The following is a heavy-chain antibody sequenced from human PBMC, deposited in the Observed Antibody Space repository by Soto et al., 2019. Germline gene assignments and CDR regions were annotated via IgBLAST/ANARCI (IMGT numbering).Heavy chain of an antibody. D-gene: IGHD6-6*01. CDR2: INHSGST. J-gene: IGHJ3*02. V-gene: IGHV4-34*01. CDR1: GGSFSGYY. Sequence: SETLSLTCAVYGGSFSGYYWSWIRQPPGKGLEWIGEINHSGSTNYNPPLKSRVTISVDTSKNQFSLKLSSVTAADTAVYYCARVLSYSSSLGAFDIWGQGTMVTVSS. CDR3: ARVLSYSSSLGAFDI.